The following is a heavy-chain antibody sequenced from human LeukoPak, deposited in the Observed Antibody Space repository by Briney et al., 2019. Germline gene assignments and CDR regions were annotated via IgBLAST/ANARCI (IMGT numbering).Heavy chain of an antibody. V-gene: IGHV3-30*18. Sequence: GRSLRLSCAASGFTFSSYGMHWVRQAPGKGLEWVAVIWYGGSNKYYADSVKGRFTISRDNSKNTLYLQMNSLRAEDTAVYYCAKDQRKQLVIPGGAFDIWGHGTMVTVSS. CDR1: GFTFSSYG. D-gene: IGHD6-13*01. CDR2: IWYGGSNK. CDR3: AKDQRKQLVIPGGAFDI. J-gene: IGHJ3*02.